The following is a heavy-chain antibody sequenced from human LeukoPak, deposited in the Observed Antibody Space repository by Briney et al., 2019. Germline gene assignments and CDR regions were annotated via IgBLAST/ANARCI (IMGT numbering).Heavy chain of an antibody. V-gene: IGHV3-23*01. CDR3: AKVQKRNWNVDY. D-gene: IGHD1-20*01. J-gene: IGHJ4*02. Sequence: GGSLRLSCAASGFTFSSYWMTWVRQAPGKGLEWVSAISGSGGSTYYADSVKGRFTISRDNSKNTLYLQMNSLRAEDTAVYYCAKVQKRNWNVDYWGQGTLVTVSS. CDR2: ISGSGGST. CDR1: GFTFSSYW.